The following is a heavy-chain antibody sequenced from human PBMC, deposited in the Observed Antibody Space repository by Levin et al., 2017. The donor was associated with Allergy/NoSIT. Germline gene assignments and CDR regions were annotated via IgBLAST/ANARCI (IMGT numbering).Heavy chain of an antibody. Sequence: PGGSLRLSCVASGFTFNNYWMNWVRLAPGKGLEWVANIKQDGSEKNYVDSVKGRFTISRDNTKKSLYLQMNSLRAEDTAVYFCASRLFWFDPWGQGTLVTVSS. D-gene: IGHD2-15*01. V-gene: IGHV3-7*01. CDR2: IKQDGSEK. J-gene: IGHJ5*02. CDR3: ASRLFWFDP. CDR1: GFTFNNYW.